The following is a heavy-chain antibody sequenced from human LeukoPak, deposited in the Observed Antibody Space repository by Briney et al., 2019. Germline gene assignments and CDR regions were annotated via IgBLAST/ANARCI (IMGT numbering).Heavy chain of an antibody. CDR3: ARQYCSGGSCYLGLDY. J-gene: IGHJ4*02. CDR1: GYSFTSYW. V-gene: IGHV5-51*01. D-gene: IGHD2-15*01. CDR2: IYPGDSDT. Sequence: GESLKISCKGSGYSFTSYWIGWVRQMPGKGLEWMGIIYPGDSDTRYSTSFQGQVTISANKSISTAYLQWSSLKASDTAMYYCARQYCSGGSCYLGLDYWGQGTLVTVSS.